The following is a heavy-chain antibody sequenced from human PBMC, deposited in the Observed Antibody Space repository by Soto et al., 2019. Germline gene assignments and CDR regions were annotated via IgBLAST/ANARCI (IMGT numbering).Heavy chain of an antibody. CDR2: IWYDGSNK. CDR1: GFTFSSYG. CDR3: ARGRRYCSGGSCYRAEYFQH. V-gene: IGHV3-33*01. D-gene: IGHD2-15*01. J-gene: IGHJ1*01. Sequence: QVQLVESGGGVVQPGRSLRLYCAASGFTFSSYGMHWVRQAPGKGLEWVAVIWYDGSNKYYADSVKGRFTISRDNSKNTLDLQMNSRRAEDTAVYYCARGRRYCSGGSCYRAEYFQHWGQGTLVTVSS.